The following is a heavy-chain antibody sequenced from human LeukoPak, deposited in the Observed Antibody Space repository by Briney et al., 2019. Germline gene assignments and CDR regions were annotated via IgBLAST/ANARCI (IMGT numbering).Heavy chain of an antibody. CDR3: ARDLAYAFDI. V-gene: IGHV3-23*01. CDR1: GFTFTNHA. J-gene: IGHJ3*02. CDR2: ISGGVFSGSATVT. Sequence: GGSLRLSCAASGFTFTNHAMNWVRQAPGKGLEWVSIISGGVFSGSATVTYYADFVKGRFTISRDNSKNTLYLQMNSLRDEDTAVYYCARDLAYAFDIWGLGTMVTVSS.